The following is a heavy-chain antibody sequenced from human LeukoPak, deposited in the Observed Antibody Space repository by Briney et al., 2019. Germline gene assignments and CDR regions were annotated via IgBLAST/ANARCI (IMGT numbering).Heavy chain of an antibody. D-gene: IGHD5-24*01. CDR2: IYTSGSI. V-gene: IGHV4-4*07. CDR3: ARGTMAEGDFDS. J-gene: IGHJ4*02. Sequence: SETLSLTCTVSGGSISSYYWSWIRQPAGKGLEWIGRIYTSGSINYNPSLKSRVTMSVDTSKNQFSLRLNSMTAADTAIYYCARGTMAEGDFDSWGQGTLVAVSS. CDR1: GGSISSYY.